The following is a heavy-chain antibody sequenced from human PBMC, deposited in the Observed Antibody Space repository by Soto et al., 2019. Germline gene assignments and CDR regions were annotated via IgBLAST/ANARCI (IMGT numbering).Heavy chain of an antibody. V-gene: IGHV3-23*01. CDR1: GFTFSNYA. J-gene: IGHJ4*02. CDR2: VGYTGGST. Sequence: EVQLLESGGALVQPGGSLRLSCAASGFTFSNYAMNWVRQAPGKGLEWVAAVGYTGGSTHYADSVKGRFTISRDNSKKALYPQMGILRAEDTAVYYCAGRSYDLGSYSFDYWGQGTLVSVSS. CDR3: AGRSYDLGSYSFDY. D-gene: IGHD3-10*01.